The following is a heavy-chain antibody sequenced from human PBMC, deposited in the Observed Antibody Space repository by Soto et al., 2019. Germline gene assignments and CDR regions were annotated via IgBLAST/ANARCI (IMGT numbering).Heavy chain of an antibody. D-gene: IGHD4-17*01. CDR3: ASAQMTTYQPFDP. Sequence: QVQLVQSGAEVKKPGASVKVSCKASGYTFTSYYMHWVRQAPGQGLEWMGIINPSGGSTSYAQKFQGRVTMTSDTSTSTVYMELSSLRSEDTAVYYCASAQMTTYQPFDPWGQGTLVTVSS. V-gene: IGHV1-46*01. CDR1: GYTFTSYY. J-gene: IGHJ5*02. CDR2: INPSGGST.